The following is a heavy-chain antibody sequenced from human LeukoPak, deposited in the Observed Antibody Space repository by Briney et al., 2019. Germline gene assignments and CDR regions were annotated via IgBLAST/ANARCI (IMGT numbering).Heavy chain of an antibody. J-gene: IGHJ4*02. CDR3: ARVLRYCGGDCYDY. CDR2: INPNSGGT. V-gene: IGHV1-2*05. Sequence: ASVKVSCKASGYTFTGYYMHWVRQAPGQGLEWMGRINPNSGGTNYAQKFQGRVTMTRDTSISTAYMELSRLRSDDTVVYYCARVLRYCGGDCYDYWGQGTLVTVSS. CDR1: GYTFTGYY. D-gene: IGHD2-21*01.